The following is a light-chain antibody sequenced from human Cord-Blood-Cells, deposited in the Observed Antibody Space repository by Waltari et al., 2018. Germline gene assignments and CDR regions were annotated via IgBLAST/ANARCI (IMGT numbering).Light chain of an antibody. J-gene: IGKJ1*01. CDR2: GAS. V-gene: IGKV3-20*01. CDR3: QQYGSSPWT. Sequence: IVLMLSPGTPSLSPAEGDTLSFGASQSVSSSSLAWYQQKPGQASRLPIYGASTRATGIPDRSSGSGSGTDFTLTISRLEPEDFAVYYCQQYGSSPWTFGQGTKVEI. CDR1: QSVSSSS.